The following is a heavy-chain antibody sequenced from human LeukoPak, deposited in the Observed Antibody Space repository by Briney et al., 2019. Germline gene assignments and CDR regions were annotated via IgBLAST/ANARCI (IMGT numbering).Heavy chain of an antibody. Sequence: GGSLRLSCTASGFTFSNYWMNWVRQAPGKGLEWVANIKQDESAKNYVDSVKGRFTISRDNAKNSLYLQMNSLRAEDSAVYYCARESPSTGFDYWGQGTLVTVSS. CDR2: IKQDESAK. V-gene: IGHV3-7*03. J-gene: IGHJ4*02. CDR1: GFTFSNYW. D-gene: IGHD4-17*01. CDR3: ARESPSTGFDY.